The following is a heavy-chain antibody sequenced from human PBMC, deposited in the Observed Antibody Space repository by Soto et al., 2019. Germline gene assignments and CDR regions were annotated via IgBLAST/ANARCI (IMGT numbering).Heavy chain of an antibody. CDR2: IYYNGDT. D-gene: IGHD6-6*01. J-gene: IGHJ4*02. V-gene: IGHV4-31*03. CDR3: ARLDNDSSSSYSLDS. Sequence: PSETLSLTCTVSGGSINTSGYYWSWICQHPGKALEWIGFIYYNGDTRYNPSLKSRVTISVDTSENKFSLKVTSVTAADTAVYYCARLDNDSSSSYSLDSWGRGILVTVSS. CDR1: GGSINTSGYY.